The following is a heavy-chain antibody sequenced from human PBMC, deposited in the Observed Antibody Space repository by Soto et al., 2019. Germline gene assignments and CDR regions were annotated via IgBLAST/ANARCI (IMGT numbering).Heavy chain of an antibody. V-gene: IGHV3-30-3*01. Sequence: GGSLRLSCAASGFTFSSYAMHWVRQAPGKGLEWVAVISYDGSNKYYADSVKGRFTISRDNSKNTLYLQMNSLRAEDTAVYYCARDRGSSWPYFDYWGQGTLVTVSS. CDR1: GFTFSSYA. D-gene: IGHD6-13*01. CDR3: ARDRGSSWPYFDY. J-gene: IGHJ4*02. CDR2: ISYDGSNK.